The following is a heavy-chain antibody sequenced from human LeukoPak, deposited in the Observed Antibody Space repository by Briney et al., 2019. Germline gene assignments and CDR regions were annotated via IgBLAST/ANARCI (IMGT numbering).Heavy chain of an antibody. CDR3: ARGPIGGSFDY. J-gene: IGHJ4*02. CDR1: GGSISSYY. V-gene: IGHV4-59*12. D-gene: IGHD4-23*01. CDR2: IYYSGST. Sequence: SETLSLTCTVSGGSISSYYWSWIRQPPGKGLEWIGYIYYSGSTNYNPSLRSRVTISVDTSKNQFSLKLSSVTAADTAVYYCARGPIGGSFDYWGQGTLVTVSS.